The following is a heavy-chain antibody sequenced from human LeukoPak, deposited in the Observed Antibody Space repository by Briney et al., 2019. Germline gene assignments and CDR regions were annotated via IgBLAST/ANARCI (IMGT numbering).Heavy chain of an antibody. D-gene: IGHD6-19*01. V-gene: IGHV4-59*01. J-gene: IGHJ4*02. CDR3: ARVGYSSEADY. Sequence: PSETLSLTCTVSGGSLSSYYWSWIRQPPGKGLEWIGYIYYSETNYNPSLKSRVTISLDMSKNQFSLKLSSVTAVDTTVYYCARVGYSSEADYWGQGTLVTVSS. CDR1: GGSLSSYY. CDR2: IYYSET.